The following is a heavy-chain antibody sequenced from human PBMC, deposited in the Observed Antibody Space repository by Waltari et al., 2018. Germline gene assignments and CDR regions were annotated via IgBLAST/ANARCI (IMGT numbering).Heavy chain of an antibody. CDR1: GVSFNDDNTY. V-gene: IGHV4-39*07. CDR2: IYSTVST. D-gene: IGHD1-26*01. J-gene: IGHJ3*02. CDR3: ARGGSSYYDAYGT. Sequence: QLQLQESGPGLVKPSETLSLTCTVSGVSFNDDNTYWGWIRQPPGEGLEWVGSIYSTVSTYYKTSLKSRVTGSIDTPNNQFSLKLTSVTAADTAVYFCARGGSSYYDAYGTWGQGSMVIVSS.